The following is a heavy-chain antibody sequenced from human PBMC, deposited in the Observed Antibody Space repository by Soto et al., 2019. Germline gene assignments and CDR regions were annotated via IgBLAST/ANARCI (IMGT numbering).Heavy chain of an antibody. Sequence: ASVKVSCKTSGYTFAAYYIHWVRQAPGQGLEWMGFIFPNSGGSTTSAQQFEGRVTMTRDSSISMAYLELSGLTPDDTAVYYCAKDEGGIFDSWGQGTLVTVPQ. CDR1: GYTFAAYY. CDR3: AKDEGGIFDS. V-gene: IGHV1-2*02. D-gene: IGHD3-16*01. CDR2: IFPNSGGST. J-gene: IGHJ4*01.